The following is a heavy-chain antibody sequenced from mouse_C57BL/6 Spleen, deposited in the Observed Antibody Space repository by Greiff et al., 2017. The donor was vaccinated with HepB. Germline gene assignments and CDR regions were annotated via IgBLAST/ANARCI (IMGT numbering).Heavy chain of an antibody. Sequence: QVQLQQSGPELVKPGASVKISCKASGYAFSSSWMNWVKQRPGKGLEWIGRIYPGDGDTNYNGKFKGKATLTADKSSSTAYMQLSSLTSEDSAVYFCARYGNYYFDYWGQGTTLTVSS. D-gene: IGHD2-1*01. V-gene: IGHV1-82*01. CDR2: IYPGDGDT. J-gene: IGHJ2*01. CDR1: GYAFSSSW. CDR3: ARYGNYYFDY.